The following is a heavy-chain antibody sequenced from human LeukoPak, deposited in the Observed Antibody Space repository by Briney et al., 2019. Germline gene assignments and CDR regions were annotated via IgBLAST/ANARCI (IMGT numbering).Heavy chain of an antibody. J-gene: IGHJ4*02. CDR3: ARDNGGARWLVD. CDR1: GGSISNYY. CDR2: IYYSGST. D-gene: IGHD2-21*01. Sequence: SETLSLTCTVSGGSISNYYWSWIRQPPGKGLEWIGEIYYSGSTNYNPSLKSRVTISVDKSKNQFSLKLSSVTAADTAVYYCARDNGGARWLVDWGQGTLVTVSS. V-gene: IGHV4-59*01.